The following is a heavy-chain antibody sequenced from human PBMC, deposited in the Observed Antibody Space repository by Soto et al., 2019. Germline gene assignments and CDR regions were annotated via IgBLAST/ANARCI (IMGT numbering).Heavy chain of an antibody. CDR2: IIPIFGTA. Sequence: QVQLVQSGAEVKKPGSPVKVSCKASGGTFSSYAISWVRQAPGQGLEWMGGIIPIFGTANYAQKFQGRVTITADESTSTAYMELSSLRSEDTAVYYCARGKRYYDSSGYYYFDYWGQGTLVTVSS. J-gene: IGHJ4*02. CDR1: GGTFSSYA. CDR3: ARGKRYYDSSGYYYFDY. V-gene: IGHV1-69*01. D-gene: IGHD3-22*01.